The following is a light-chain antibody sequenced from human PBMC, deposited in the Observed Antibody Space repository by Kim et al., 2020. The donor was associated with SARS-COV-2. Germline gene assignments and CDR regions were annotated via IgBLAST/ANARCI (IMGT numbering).Light chain of an antibody. J-gene: IGLJ2*01. CDR1: SSDVGSYKY. CDR3: CSYAGSFTWV. Sequence: SALTQPRSVSGSPGQSVTISCTGTSSDVGSYKYVSWYQQHPGKAPKFMIYDVNRRPSGVPDRFSGSKSGNTASLTISGLQPDDEADYYCCSYAGSFTWVFGGGTQLNVL. CDR2: DVN. V-gene: IGLV2-11*01.